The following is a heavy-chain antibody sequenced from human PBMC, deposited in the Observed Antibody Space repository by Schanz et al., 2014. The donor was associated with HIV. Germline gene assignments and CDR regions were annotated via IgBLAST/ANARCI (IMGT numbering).Heavy chain of an antibody. CDR1: GFTFSSYG. J-gene: IGHJ6*02. Sequence: VQLVESGGGVVQPGWSLRLSCVASGFTFSSYGMHWVRQSPGKGLEWVSTISGSGGSTYYADSVKGRFTISRDNSKSTLFLQMNSLRAEDTAVYYCAKVPVAHYYYGMDVWGQGTTVTVSS. CDR3: AKVPVAHYYYGMDV. V-gene: IGHV3-23*04. CDR2: ISGSGGST.